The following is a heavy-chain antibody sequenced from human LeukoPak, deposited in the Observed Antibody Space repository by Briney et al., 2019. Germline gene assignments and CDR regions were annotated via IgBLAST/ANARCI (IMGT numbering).Heavy chain of an antibody. CDR1: GGSINSRTYY. D-gene: IGHD3-22*01. J-gene: IGHJ4*02. V-gene: IGHV4-39*01. Sequence: SETLSLTCTVSGGSINSRTYYWGWIRQPPWKGLEWIGNIYYSGSTFYNPSLKSRITISIDTSNNGFSLKLSSVTAADRAVYYCARIYYDSSGYYYEFDYWGQGTLVTVSS. CDR2: IYYSGST. CDR3: ARIYYDSSGYYYEFDY.